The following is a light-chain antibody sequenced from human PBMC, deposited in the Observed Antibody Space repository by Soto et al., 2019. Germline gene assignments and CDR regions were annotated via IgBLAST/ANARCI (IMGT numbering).Light chain of an antibody. V-gene: IGLV1-44*01. J-gene: IGLJ3*02. CDR3: ATWDDSLNGPV. CDR2: RNN. Sequence: QSVLSQPPSASGTPGQRVTISCSGSNSNIGDNTVNWYQQLPGTAPKLLIYRNNRRPSEVPDRFSGSKSGTSASLAISGLQSDDEADYYCATWDDSLNGPVFGGGTKVTVL. CDR1: NSNIGDNT.